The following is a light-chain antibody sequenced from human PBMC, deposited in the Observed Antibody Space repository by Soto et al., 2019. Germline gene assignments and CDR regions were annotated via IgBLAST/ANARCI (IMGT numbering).Light chain of an antibody. J-gene: IGKJ1*01. Sequence: EMVLTQSPGTLSLSPGERATLSCRASQSVSSGYLAWYQQKPGQAPRLLIYGASSRATGIPDRFSGSGSGKDFTLTISRLGPEDFAVNYCQQYGSSLQGTFGKGTKVDI. CDR2: GAS. V-gene: IGKV3-20*01. CDR3: QQYGSSLQGT. CDR1: QSVSSGY.